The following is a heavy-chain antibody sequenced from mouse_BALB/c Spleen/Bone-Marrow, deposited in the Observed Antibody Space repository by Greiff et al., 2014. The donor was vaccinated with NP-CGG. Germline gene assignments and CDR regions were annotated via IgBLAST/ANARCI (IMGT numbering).Heavy chain of an antibody. CDR3: ARDYDYDAWFAY. V-gene: IGHV1S56*01. Sequence: QVQLQQPGPELVKPGASVRISCKASGYTFTSYYIHWVKQRPGQGLEWIGWIYPGNVNTKYNEKSKGKATLTADKSSSTAYMQLSSLTSEDSAVYFCARDYDYDAWFAYWGQGTLVTVSA. CDR1: GYTFTSYY. J-gene: IGHJ3*01. D-gene: IGHD2-4*01. CDR2: IYPGNVNT.